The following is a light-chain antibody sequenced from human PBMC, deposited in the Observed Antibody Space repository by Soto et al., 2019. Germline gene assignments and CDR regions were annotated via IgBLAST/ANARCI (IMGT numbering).Light chain of an antibody. V-gene: IGKV1-9*01. CDR3: QQVISYPPG. Sequence: DIQLTQSPSFLSASVGDRVTITCRASQGISTFLAWYQQRPGKAPKLLIYAASTLQSGVPSRFSGSGSGTEFPRTISSLQPEDFATYYCQQVISYPPGFGPGTKVDIK. CDR2: AAS. CDR1: QGISTF. J-gene: IGKJ3*01.